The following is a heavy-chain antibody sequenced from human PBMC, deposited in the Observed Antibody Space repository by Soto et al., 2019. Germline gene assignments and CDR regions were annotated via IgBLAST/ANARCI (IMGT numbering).Heavy chain of an antibody. J-gene: IGHJ5*02. V-gene: IGHV4-31*03. Sequence: SETLSLTCTVSGGSISSGGYYWSWIRQHPGKGLEWIGYIYYSGSTYYNPSLKSRVTISVDTSKNQFSLKLSSVTAADTAVYYCARDRLSMFTFGGVIPAGFDPWGQGTLVTVSS. CDR2: IYYSGST. CDR3: ARDRLSMFTFGGVIPAGFDP. D-gene: IGHD3-16*02. CDR1: GGSISSGGYY.